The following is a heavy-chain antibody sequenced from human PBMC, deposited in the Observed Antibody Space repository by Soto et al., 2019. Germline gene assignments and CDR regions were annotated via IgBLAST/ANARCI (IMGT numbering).Heavy chain of an antibody. Sequence: ASVKVSCKASGYTFTSYGISWVRQAPGQGLEWMGWISAYNGNTNYAQKLQGRVIMTTDTSTSTAYMELRSLRSDDTAVYYCAREIRMYYDFWSGYWPPGYWGQGPLVTVSS. CDR3: AREIRMYYDFWSGYWPPGY. V-gene: IGHV1-18*01. CDR2: ISAYNGNT. J-gene: IGHJ4*02. CDR1: GYTFTSYG. D-gene: IGHD3-3*01.